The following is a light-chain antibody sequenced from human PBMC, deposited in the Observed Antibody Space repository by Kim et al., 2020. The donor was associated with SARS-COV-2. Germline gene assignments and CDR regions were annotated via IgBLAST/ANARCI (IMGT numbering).Light chain of an antibody. CDR3: SSYTSSSTV. V-gene: IGLV2-14*03. J-gene: IGLJ2*01. CDR2: DVS. CDR1: SSDVGGYNY. Sequence: QSALTQPASVSGSPGQSITISCTGTSSDVGGYNYVSWYQQHPGKAPKLMIYDVSNRPSGVSNCFSGSKSGNTASLTISGLQAEDEADYYCSSYTSSSTVFGGGTQLTVL.